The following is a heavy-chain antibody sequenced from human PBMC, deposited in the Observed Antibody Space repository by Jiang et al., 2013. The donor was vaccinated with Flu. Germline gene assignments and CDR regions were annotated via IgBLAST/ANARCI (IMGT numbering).Heavy chain of an antibody. D-gene: IGHD5-18*01. CDR1: GFTFSSYW. Sequence: GLVQPGGSLRLSCAASGFTFSSYWMHWVRQAPGKGLVWVSRINSDGSSTSYADSVKGRFTISRDNAKNTLYLQMNSLRAEDTAVYYCAAPHRGHSYGYYLYWGQGTLVTVSS. J-gene: IGHJ4*02. CDR3: AAPHRGHSYGYYLY. V-gene: IGHV3-74*01. CDR2: INSDGSST.